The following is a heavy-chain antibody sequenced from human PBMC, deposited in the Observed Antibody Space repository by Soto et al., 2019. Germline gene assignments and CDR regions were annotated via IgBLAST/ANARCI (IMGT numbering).Heavy chain of an antibody. CDR3: ARYSVLCSGGSCYSGGHYYYYYGMDV. Sequence: PGESLKISCKGSGYSFTSYWIGWVRQMPGKGLEWMGIIYPGDSDTRYSPSFQGQVTTSADKSISTAYLQWSSLKASDTAMYYCARYSVLCSGGSCYSGGHYYYYYGMDVWGQGTTVTVSS. CDR2: IYPGDSDT. J-gene: IGHJ6*02. CDR1: GYSFTSYW. V-gene: IGHV5-51*01. D-gene: IGHD2-15*01.